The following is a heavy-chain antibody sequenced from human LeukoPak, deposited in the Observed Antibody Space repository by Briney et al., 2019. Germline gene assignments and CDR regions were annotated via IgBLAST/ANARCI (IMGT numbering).Heavy chain of an antibody. Sequence: GGSLRLSCAASGFIFSDSPIHWVRQASGNGREWVGRVRSKDDGYATGYAASVKGRFTISRDDSKNMVYLQMNSLKTEDTAVYYCTRQPQGTETVDYWGQGTLVTVSS. CDR3: TRQPQGTETVDY. D-gene: IGHD3/OR15-3a*01. V-gene: IGHV3-73*01. J-gene: IGHJ4*01. CDR1: GFIFSDSP. CDR2: VRSKDDGYAT.